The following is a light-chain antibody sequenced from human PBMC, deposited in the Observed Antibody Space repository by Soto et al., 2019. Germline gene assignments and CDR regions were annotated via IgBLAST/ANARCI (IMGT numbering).Light chain of an antibody. CDR2: DDN. CDR1: ISDIGGCNF. Sequence: QSALTQPPSVSGSPGQSITISCTGTISDIGGCNFISWYQHHPGKAPKLVIYDDNNRPSGISYRFSGSKSGNSASLTISGLQAEDEADYYCDSYTSTTTLVFGGGTKLTVL. CDR3: DSYTSTTTLV. V-gene: IGLV2-14*01. J-gene: IGLJ2*01.